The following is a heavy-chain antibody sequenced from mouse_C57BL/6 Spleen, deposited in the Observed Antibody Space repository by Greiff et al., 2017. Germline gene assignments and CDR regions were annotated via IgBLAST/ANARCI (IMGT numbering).Heavy chain of an antibody. V-gene: IGHV1-74*01. Sequence: QVQLQQPGAELVKPGASVKVSCKASGYTFTSYWMHWVKQRPGQGLEWIGRIHPSDSDTNYNQKFKGKATLTVDKSSSTAYMQLSSLPSEDSAVXYWAITGRLLRGWYFDVWGTGTTVTVSS. J-gene: IGHJ1*03. CDR1: GYTFTSYW. D-gene: IGHD2-3*01. CDR3: AITGRLLRGWYFDV. CDR2: IHPSDSDT.